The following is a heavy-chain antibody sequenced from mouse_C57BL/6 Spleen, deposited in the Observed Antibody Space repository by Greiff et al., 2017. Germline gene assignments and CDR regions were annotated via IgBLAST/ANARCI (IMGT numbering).Heavy chain of an antibody. J-gene: IGHJ3*01. CDR2: IDPSDSYT. CDR1: GYTFTSYW. CDR3: ARSRLVAKDWFAY. V-gene: IGHV1-50*01. D-gene: IGHD1-1*01. Sequence: QVQLQQPGAELVKPGASVKLSCKASGYTFTSYWMQWVKQRPGQGLEWIGEIDPSDSYTNYNQKFKGKATLTVDTSSSTAYMQLSSLTSEDSAVYYCARSRLVAKDWFAYWGQGTLVTVSA.